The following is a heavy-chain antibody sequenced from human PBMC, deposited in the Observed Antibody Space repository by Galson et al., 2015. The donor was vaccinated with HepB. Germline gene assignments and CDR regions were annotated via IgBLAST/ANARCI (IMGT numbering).Heavy chain of an antibody. J-gene: IGHJ4*02. CDR1: GYTFSNYP. CDR3: ARDPRGYCNTAACSKAYYFDY. CDR2: INTYNGNT. V-gene: IGHV1-18*01. D-gene: IGHD2/OR15-2a*01. Sequence: SVKVSCKASGYTFSNYPISWVRLAPGQGLEWMGWINTYNGNTNYQQKFQGRVTMTTDTSTTTVYMELRSVTSDDTAVYYCARDPRGYCNTAACSKAYYFDYWGQGTPVIVSS.